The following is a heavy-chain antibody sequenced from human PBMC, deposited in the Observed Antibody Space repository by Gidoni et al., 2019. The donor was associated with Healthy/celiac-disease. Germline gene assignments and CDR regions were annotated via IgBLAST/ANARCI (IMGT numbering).Heavy chain of an antibody. CDR1: GFTFRSYA. CDR2: ISGSGGST. J-gene: IGHJ4*02. Sequence: EVQLLESGGGLVQPGGSLRLSCAASGFTFRSYAMSWVRQAPGKGLGWVSAISGSGGSTYYADSVKGRFTISRDNSKNTLYLQMNSLRAEDTAVYYCAKTNREYRVSYYFDYWGQGTLVTVSS. V-gene: IGHV3-23*01. CDR3: AKTNREYRVSYYFDY. D-gene: IGHD3-16*02.